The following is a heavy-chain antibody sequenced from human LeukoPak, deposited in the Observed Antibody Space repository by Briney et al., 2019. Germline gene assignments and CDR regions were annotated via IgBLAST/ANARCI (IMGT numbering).Heavy chain of an antibody. J-gene: IGHJ2*01. D-gene: IGHD2-8*01. Sequence: GGSLRLSCAASGFTFSDYYMSWIRQAPGKGLEWVSYISSSSSYTNYADSVKGRFTISRDNAKNSLYLQMNSLRSEDTAVYYCATPPEGYCTNGVCPFDLWGRGTLVTVSS. V-gene: IGHV3-11*03. CDR1: GFTFSDYY. CDR3: ATPPEGYCTNGVCPFDL. CDR2: ISSSSSYT.